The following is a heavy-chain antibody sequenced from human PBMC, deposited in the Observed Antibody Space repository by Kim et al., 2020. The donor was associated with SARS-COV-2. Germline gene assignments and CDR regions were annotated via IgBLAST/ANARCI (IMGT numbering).Heavy chain of an antibody. CDR2: IKQDGNQK. J-gene: IGHJ3*02. D-gene: IGHD6-19*01. V-gene: IGHV3-7*01. CDR3: ATDGDLYSSGPDAFDI. CDR1: GFTFSSYW. Sequence: GGSLRLSCAASGFTFSSYWMTWVRQAPGKGLEWVANIKQDGNQKYYVDSVKGRFTISRDNAKNSLYLQMNSLRAEDTAVYYCATDGDLYSSGPDAFDIWG.